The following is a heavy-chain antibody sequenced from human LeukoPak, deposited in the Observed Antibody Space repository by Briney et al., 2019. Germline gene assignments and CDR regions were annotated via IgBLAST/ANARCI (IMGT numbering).Heavy chain of an antibody. Sequence: GGSLRLSCAASGFTFSSYGMHWVRQAPGKGLEWVAVISYDGSNKYYADSVKGRFTISRDNSKNNLYLQMNSLRAEDTAVYYCARVGPWVNPDYYYYYMDVWGKGTTVTVSS. CDR2: ISYDGSNK. CDR3: ARVGPWVNPDYYYYYMDV. J-gene: IGHJ6*03. D-gene: IGHD1-14*01. CDR1: GFTFSSYG. V-gene: IGHV3-30*03.